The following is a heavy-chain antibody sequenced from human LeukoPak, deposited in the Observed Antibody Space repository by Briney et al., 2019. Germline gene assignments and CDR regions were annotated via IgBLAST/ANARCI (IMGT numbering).Heavy chain of an antibody. Sequence: PGGSLRLSCAASGFTFSSYDMNWVRQAPGKGLEWISYIISNSSTIYYADSVKGRFTISRDNAKNSLYLQMNSLRAEDTAVYYCATERRGYSGYDSREFDYWGQGTLVTVSS. CDR3: ATERRGYSGYDSREFDY. CDR2: IISNSSTI. J-gene: IGHJ4*02. CDR1: GFTFSSYD. V-gene: IGHV3-48*04. D-gene: IGHD5-12*01.